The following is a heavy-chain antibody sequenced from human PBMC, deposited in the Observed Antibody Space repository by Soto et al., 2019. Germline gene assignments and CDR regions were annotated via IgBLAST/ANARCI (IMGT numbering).Heavy chain of an antibody. D-gene: IGHD3-3*01. CDR1: GFTFTGHY. CDR2: INPNSGGT. J-gene: IGHJ5*02. V-gene: IGHV1-2*02. Sequence: ASVKVSCKASGFTFTGHYIHWVRQAPGQGLEWMGWINPNSGGTSYAQKFQGRVTMTRDTSISTAYMELSRLRSDDTAVYYCARGGFTIFGVVIYWFDPWGQGTLVTVSS. CDR3: ARGGFTIFGVVIYWFDP.